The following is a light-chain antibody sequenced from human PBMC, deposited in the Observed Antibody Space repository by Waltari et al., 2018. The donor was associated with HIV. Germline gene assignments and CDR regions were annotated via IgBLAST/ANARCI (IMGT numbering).Light chain of an antibody. Sequence: QSVLTQPASVSGSPGQSITISCTGTSSDIGGYNYVSWYQQHPGKAPNLVIYDVNKRPSGISNRFSGSKSGNTASLTISGLQAEDDSDYYCTSYTSSDTWVFGGGTKLTVL. CDR3: TSYTSSDTWV. J-gene: IGLJ3*02. V-gene: IGLV2-14*03. CDR1: SSDIGGYNY. CDR2: DVN.